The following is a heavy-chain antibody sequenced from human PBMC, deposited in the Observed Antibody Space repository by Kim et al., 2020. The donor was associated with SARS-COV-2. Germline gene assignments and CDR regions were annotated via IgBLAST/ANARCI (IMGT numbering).Heavy chain of an antibody. CDR3: ARGGVGYYYGSGKDGMDV. J-gene: IGHJ6*02. CDR1: GGTFSSYA. Sequence: SVKVSCKASGGTFSSYAISWVRQAPGQGLEWMGGIIPIFGTANYAQKFQGRVTITADESTSTAYMELSSLRSEDTAVYYCARGGVGYYYGSGKDGMDVWGQGTTVTVSS. CDR2: IIPIFGTA. V-gene: IGHV1-69*13. D-gene: IGHD3-10*01.